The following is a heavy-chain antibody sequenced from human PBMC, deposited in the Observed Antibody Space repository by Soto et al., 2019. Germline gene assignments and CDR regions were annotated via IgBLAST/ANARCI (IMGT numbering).Heavy chain of an antibody. J-gene: IGHJ6*02. V-gene: IGHV1-69*01. CDR3: GRGVAVAGTDYYYGMDV. CDR1: GGTFSSYA. Sequence: QVQLVQSGAEVKKPGSSVKVSCKASGGTFSSYAISWVRQAPGQGLEWMGGIIPIVGTANYAQKFQGRVTITADESTSTAYMELSSLRSEDTAGYYCGRGVAVAGTDYYYGMDVWGQGTTVTVSS. CDR2: IIPIVGTA. D-gene: IGHD6-19*01.